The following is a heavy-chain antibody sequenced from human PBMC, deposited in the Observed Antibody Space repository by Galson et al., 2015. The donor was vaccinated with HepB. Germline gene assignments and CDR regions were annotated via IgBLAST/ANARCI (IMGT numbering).Heavy chain of an antibody. CDR3: TRSCDYSSACY. Sequence: LSLTCTVSGGSIISSTYYWGWIRQPPGRGLEWVGSFVYSGSTYYNPSLKSRVTVSVDTSRNQFSLKVSSLTAADTAVYYCTRSCDYSSACYWGQGTLVTVSS. V-gene: IGHV4-39*07. CDR1: GGSIISSTYY. J-gene: IGHJ4*02. D-gene: IGHD4-11*01. CDR2: FVYSGST.